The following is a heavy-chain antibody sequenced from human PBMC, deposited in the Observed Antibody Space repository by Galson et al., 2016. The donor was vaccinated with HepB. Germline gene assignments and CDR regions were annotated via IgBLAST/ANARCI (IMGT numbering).Heavy chain of an antibody. CDR2: IYWNDDK. CDR1: GFSITTSGVG. V-gene: IGHV2-5*01. CDR3: AHRLGDHSHSSRLNWFNP. Sequence: PALVNPTPTLPLTCTLSGFSITTSGVGVGWIRQPPGKALEWLALIYWNDDKRYNPTLKSRLTISMDTSKNQVVIKVTNVDPVDTATNYCAHRLGDHSHSSRLNWFNPWGQGTRVTVSS. J-gene: IGHJ5*02. D-gene: IGHD6-6*01.